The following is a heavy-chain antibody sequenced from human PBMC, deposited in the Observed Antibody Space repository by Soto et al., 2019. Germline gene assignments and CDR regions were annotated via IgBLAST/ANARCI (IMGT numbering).Heavy chain of an antibody. CDR1: GFTLSRHW. V-gene: IGHV3-7*03. D-gene: IGHD3-16*01. CDR3: ARDGLPFALDI. CDR2: IKEDGSEI. Sequence: RLSCAASGFTLSRHWMSWVRQAPGKGLEWVAKIKEDGSEINYVDSVKGRFTISRDNAKNSLYLQMDSLRAEDTAVYYCARDGLPFALDIWGHGTMVTVSS. J-gene: IGHJ3*02.